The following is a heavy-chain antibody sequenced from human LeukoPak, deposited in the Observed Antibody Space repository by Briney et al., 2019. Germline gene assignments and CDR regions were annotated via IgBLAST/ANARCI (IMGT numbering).Heavy chain of an antibody. CDR3: ARGAYYYDSSGPPAGY. V-gene: IGHV1-8*01. Sequence: ASVKVSCKASGYTFTSHHINWVRQATGQGLEWMGWVNPNSGNTGYAQKFQGRVTMTRNTSISTAYMELSSLRSEDTAVYYCARGAYYYDSSGPPAGYWGQGTLVTVSS. CDR2: VNPNSGNT. J-gene: IGHJ4*02. D-gene: IGHD3-22*01. CDR1: GYTFTSHH.